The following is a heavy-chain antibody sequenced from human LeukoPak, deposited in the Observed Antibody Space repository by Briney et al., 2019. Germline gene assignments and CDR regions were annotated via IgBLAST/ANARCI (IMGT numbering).Heavy chain of an antibody. CDR3: ASGGWGRYFHPDV. D-gene: IGHD6-19*01. CDR2: INQVGSEK. J-gene: IGHJ6*02. CDR1: GFTFSSYW. V-gene: IGHV3-7*02. Sequence: QPGGSLRLSCAASGFTFSSYWMIWVRQAPGKGLGWVANINQVGSEKYSVDSVKGRFTISRDNAKNSLYLQMDSLRAEDTAVYYCASGGWGRYFHPDVWGQGTTVTVSS.